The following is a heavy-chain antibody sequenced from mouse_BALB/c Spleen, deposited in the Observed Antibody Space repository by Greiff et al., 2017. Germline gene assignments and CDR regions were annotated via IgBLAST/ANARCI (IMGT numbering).Heavy chain of an antibody. CDR2: IDPENGDT. J-gene: IGHJ3*01. Sequence: EVQLQQSGAELVRSGASVKLSCTASGFNIKDYYMHWVKQRPEQGLEWIGWIDPENGDTEYAPKFQGKATMTADTSSNTAYLQLSSLTSEDTAVYYCNAGRWFADWGQGTLVTVSA. CDR3: NAGRWFAD. CDR1: GFNIKDYY. V-gene: IGHV14-4*02.